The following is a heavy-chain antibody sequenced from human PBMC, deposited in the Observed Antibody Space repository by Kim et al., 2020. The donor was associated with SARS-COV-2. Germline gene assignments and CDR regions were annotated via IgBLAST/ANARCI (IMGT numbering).Heavy chain of an antibody. CDR2: ISGSGGST. V-gene: IGHV3-23*01. CDR1: GFTFSSYA. D-gene: IGHD2-2*01. CDR3: AKDRAQIVVVPAASYYYYGMDV. Sequence: GGSLRLSCAASGFTFSSYAMSWVRQAPGKGLEWVSAISGSGGSTYYADSVKGRFTISRDNSKNTLYLQMNSLRAEDTAVYYCAKDRAQIVVVPAASYYYYGMDVWGQGTTVTVSS. J-gene: IGHJ6*02.